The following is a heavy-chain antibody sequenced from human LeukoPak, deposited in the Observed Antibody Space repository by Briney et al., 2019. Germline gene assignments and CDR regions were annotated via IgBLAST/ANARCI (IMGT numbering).Heavy chain of an antibody. Sequence: PGGTLRLPCAASGFTFSSYGMSWVRQAPGKGLEWVSAISGSGGSTYYADSVKGRFTISRDNSKNTLYLQMNSLRAEDTAVYYCAKGGMWAVGGFDYWGQGTLVTVSS. CDR3: AKGGMWAVGGFDY. CDR2: ISGSGGST. D-gene: IGHD2-15*01. J-gene: IGHJ4*02. V-gene: IGHV3-23*01. CDR1: GFTFSSYG.